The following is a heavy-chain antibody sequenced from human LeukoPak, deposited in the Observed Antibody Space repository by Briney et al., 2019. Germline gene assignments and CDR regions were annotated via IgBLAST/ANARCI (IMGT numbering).Heavy chain of an antibody. Sequence: PSETLSLTCAVYGGSFSGYYWSWIRQPPGKGLEWIGEINHSGSTNYNPSLKSRVTISVDTSKNQFSLKLSPVTAADTAVYYCARGTYYYDSSGYYSNWFDPWGQGTLVTVSS. D-gene: IGHD3-22*01. CDR2: INHSGST. CDR1: GGSFSGYY. J-gene: IGHJ5*02. V-gene: IGHV4-34*01. CDR3: ARGTYYYDSSGYYSNWFDP.